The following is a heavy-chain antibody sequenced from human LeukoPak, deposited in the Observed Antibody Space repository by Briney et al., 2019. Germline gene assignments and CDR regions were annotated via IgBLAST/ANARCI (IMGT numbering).Heavy chain of an antibody. CDR3: AKGRSIVGATRVGY. Sequence: GGSLRLSCAASGFTFSSYAMSWVRQAPGKGLEWVSAISGSGGSTYYADSVKGRFTISRDNSKNTLYLQVNSLRAEDTAVYYCAKGRSIVGATRVGYWGQGTLVTVSS. CDR2: ISGSGGST. CDR1: GFTFSSYA. V-gene: IGHV3-23*01. J-gene: IGHJ4*02. D-gene: IGHD1-26*01.